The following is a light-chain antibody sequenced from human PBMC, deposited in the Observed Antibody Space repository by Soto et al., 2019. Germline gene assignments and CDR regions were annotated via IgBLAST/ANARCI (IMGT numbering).Light chain of an antibody. Sequence: EIVLTQSPATLSLSPGERATLSCRASQSVSSYLAWYQQKPGQAPRLLIYDASNRATGIPARFSGSGSGTDFTLTISSLEPEDFATYYCLRDYNYPPTFGGGTKVDIK. CDR2: DAS. CDR1: QSVSSY. CDR3: LRDYNYPPT. V-gene: IGKV3-11*01. J-gene: IGKJ4*02.